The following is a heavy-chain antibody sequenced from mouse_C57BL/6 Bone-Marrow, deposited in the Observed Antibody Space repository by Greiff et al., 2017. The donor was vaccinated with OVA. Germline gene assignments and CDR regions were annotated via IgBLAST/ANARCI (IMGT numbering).Heavy chain of an antibody. V-gene: IGHV5-9-3*01. CDR2: ISSGGTYT. Sequence: EVNLVESGGDLVKPGGSLKLSCAASGFTFSRYSMSWVRQTPEKRLEWVATISSGGTYTYYPDSVKGRFTISRDSAKNTLYLQMSSLRSEDTAMYYCTRHTDYYGTSPYFDDWGQGTTLTVSS. J-gene: IGHJ2*01. D-gene: IGHD1-1*01. CDR1: GFTFSRYS. CDR3: TRHTDYYGTSPYFDD.